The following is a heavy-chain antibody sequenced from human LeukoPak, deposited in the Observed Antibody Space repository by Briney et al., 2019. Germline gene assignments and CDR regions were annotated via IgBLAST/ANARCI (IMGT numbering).Heavy chain of an antibody. V-gene: IGHV3-33*01. Sequence: GGSLRLSCAASGFTFSSYGMHWVRQAPGKGLEWVAVIWYDGSNKYYADSVKGRFTISRDNSKNTLYLQMNSLRAEDTAVYYCARDSKAKGAALPQRRGWFGPWGQGTLVTVSS. D-gene: IGHD3-10*01. CDR2: IWYDGSNK. CDR1: GFTFSSYG. CDR3: ARDSKAKGAALPQRRGWFGP. J-gene: IGHJ5*02.